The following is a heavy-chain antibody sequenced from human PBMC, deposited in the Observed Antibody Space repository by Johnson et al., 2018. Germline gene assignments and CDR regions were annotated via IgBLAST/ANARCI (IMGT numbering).Heavy chain of an antibody. CDR2: IYSGGST. D-gene: IGHD2-15*01. CDR1: GFTVSSNY. CDR3: ASLVVVAANDAFDI. J-gene: IGHJ3*02. V-gene: IGHV3-66*02. Sequence: EVRLGEAVGGLVQPGGSLRLWCAASGFTVSSNYMSWVRQAPGKGPEWVSVIYSGGSTYYADSVKGRFTIARDNSKNTLYLQMNSLRAEDTAVYYGASLVVVAANDAFDIWGQGTMVTVSS.